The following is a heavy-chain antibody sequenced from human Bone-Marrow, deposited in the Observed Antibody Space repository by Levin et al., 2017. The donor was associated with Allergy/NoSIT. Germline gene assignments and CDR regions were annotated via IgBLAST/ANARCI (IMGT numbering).Heavy chain of an antibody. CDR2: ISGSYGST. CDR3: AKDLWFRDLTGNYMDG. J-gene: IGHJ6*03. V-gene: IGHV3-23*01. D-gene: IGHD3-10*01. Sequence: PGGSLRLSCAASGFTFGNSAMSWVRQAPGKGLEWVSAISGSYGSTHYADSVKGRFTISRDVSKNILYLQMNRLIVEDTAVYYCAKDLWFRDLTGNYMDGWGKGTTVTVSS. CDR1: GFTFGNSA.